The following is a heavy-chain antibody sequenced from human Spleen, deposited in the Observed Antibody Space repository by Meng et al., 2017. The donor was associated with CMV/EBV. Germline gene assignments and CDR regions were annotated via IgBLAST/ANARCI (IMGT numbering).Heavy chain of an antibody. D-gene: IGHD3-3*01. V-gene: IGHV1-46*01. J-gene: IGHJ6*02. CDR3: ARTVPYFGVDYGMDV. CDR1: GNTLTSYY. Sequence: ASVKVSCKAPGNTLTSYYIHWARQAPGQGLEWMGIIDPSGGSTNYAQKFQGRVTTTRDTSTSTVYMELTSLRSEDTAVYYCARTVPYFGVDYGMDVWGQGTTVTAP. CDR2: IDPSGGST.